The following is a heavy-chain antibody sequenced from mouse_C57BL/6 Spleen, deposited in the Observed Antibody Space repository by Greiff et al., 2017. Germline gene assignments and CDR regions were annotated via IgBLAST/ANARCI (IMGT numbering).Heavy chain of an antibody. J-gene: IGHJ3*01. CDR2: INPGSGGN. CDR3: ARSATWSWFAY. CDR1: GYAFTNYL. Sequence: VKLMESGAELVRPGTSVKVSCKASGYAFTNYLIEWVKQRPGQGLEWIGVINPGSGGNNYNEKFKGKATLTADKSSSTAYMQRSGLTSEDSAVYFCARSATWSWFAYWGQGTLVTVSA. D-gene: IGHD5-5*01. V-gene: IGHV1-54*01.